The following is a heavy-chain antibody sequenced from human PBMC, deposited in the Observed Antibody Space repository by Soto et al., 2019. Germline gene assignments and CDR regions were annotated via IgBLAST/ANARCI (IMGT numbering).Heavy chain of an antibody. CDR1: GFTFSSYG. V-gene: IGHV3-30*18. Sequence: QVQLVESGGGVVQPGRSLRLSCAASGFTFSSYGMHWVRQAPGKGLEWVAVISYDGSDKYFVDSVKGRFTISRDNSRNTLDLQMNSLRAEDTAVYYCAKQSGGVIDYWGQGTLVTVSS. CDR3: AKQSGGVIDY. J-gene: IGHJ4*02. CDR2: ISYDGSDK. D-gene: IGHD3-16*01.